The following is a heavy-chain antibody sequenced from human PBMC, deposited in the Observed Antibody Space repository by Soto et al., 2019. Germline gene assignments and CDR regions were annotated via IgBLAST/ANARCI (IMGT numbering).Heavy chain of an antibody. CDR2: ISSSGSTI. D-gene: IGHD1-26*01. V-gene: IGHV3-48*03. Sequence: GSLRLSGAVSGLSLSSYEMNWVRQAPGKGLEWVSYISSSGSTIYYADSVKGRFTISRDNAKNSLYLQMNSLRAEDTAVYYCARGSYYYYYGMDVWGQGTTVTVSS. CDR1: GLSLSSYE. J-gene: IGHJ6*02. CDR3: ARGSYYYYYGMDV.